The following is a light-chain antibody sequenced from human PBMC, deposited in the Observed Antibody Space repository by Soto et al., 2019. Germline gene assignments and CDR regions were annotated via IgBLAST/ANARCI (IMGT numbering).Light chain of an antibody. Sequence: QSVLTQPRSVSGSPGRPVTIYCTGTSSDVGGYSYVSWYQQHPGKAPKLMIYDVSKRPSGVPDRFSGSKSGNTASLTISGLQAEDEADYYCCSYAGSFYVFGTGTKVTVL. CDR2: DVS. CDR3: CSYAGSFYV. CDR1: SSDVGGYSY. V-gene: IGLV2-11*01. J-gene: IGLJ1*01.